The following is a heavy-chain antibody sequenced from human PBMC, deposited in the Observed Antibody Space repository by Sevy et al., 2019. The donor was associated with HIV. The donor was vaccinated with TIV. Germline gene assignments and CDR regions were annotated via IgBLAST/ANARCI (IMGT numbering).Heavy chain of an antibody. J-gene: IGHJ6*03. V-gene: IGHV3-30*02. Sequence: GGSLRLSCAASGFTFSNYGMHWVRQAPGKGLEWVAFIRYGGNNKYYVDSVKGRFIISRDNSKNRLQLQMNSLRAEDTAVYYCVKARSDFSQGTTDYYYMDVWGKGTTVTVSS. CDR3: VKARSDFSQGTTDYYYMDV. CDR2: IRYGGNNK. CDR1: GFTFSNYG. D-gene: IGHD4-4*01.